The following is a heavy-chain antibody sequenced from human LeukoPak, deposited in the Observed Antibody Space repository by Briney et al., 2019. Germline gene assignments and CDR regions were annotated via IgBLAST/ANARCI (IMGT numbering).Heavy chain of an antibody. Sequence: PGGSLRLSCAASGFTFSSYWRSWVRQAPGKGLEWVANIKQDGSEKYYVDSVKGRFTISRDNAKNSLYLQMNSLRAEDTAVYYCARDRWDLGITMIVNWGQGTLVTVSS. CDR1: GFTFSSYW. J-gene: IGHJ4*02. CDR2: IKQDGSEK. V-gene: IGHV3-7*01. D-gene: IGHD3-22*01. CDR3: ARDRWDLGITMIVN.